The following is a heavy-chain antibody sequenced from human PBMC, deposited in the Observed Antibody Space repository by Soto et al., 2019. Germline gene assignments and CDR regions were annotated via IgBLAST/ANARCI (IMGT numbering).Heavy chain of an antibody. V-gene: IGHV1-24*01. D-gene: IGHD3-10*01. J-gene: IGHJ4*02. CDR1: GHTLAELS. CDR3: TTGEYECSSYNPPEFDS. Sequence: ASLTVSCQVSGHTLAELSMHWQRPAPGKGREWMGGLDPGDAETIYAHKCQDTVTLTQDTSADTPYIELPRLTTDYTAVSYCTTGEYECSSYNPPEFDSWGTGTLVTVSS. CDR2: LDPGDAET.